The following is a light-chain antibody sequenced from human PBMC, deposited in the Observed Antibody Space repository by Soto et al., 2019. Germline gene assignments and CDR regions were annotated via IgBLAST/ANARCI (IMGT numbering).Light chain of an antibody. V-gene: IGLV3-21*04. Sequence: SYELTQPPSVSVAPVKTARITCRGNNIGSKRVHWYQQKPGQAPVLVIYYDSDRPSGIPERFSGSNSGNTATLTSSRVEAGDEADYYCQVWDSSSDPVVFGGGTKLTVL. CDR2: YDS. J-gene: IGLJ2*01. CDR1: NIGSKR. CDR3: QVWDSSSDPVV.